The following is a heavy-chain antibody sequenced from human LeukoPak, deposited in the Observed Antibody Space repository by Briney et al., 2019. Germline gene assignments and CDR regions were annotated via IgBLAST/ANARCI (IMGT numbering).Heavy chain of an antibody. CDR1: GFTVSSNY. CDR3: AKDIENVPATALDY. Sequence: GGSLRLSCAASGFTVSSNYMSWVRQAPGKGLEWVSGISWNSGSIGYADSVKGRFTISRDNAKNSLYLQMNSLRAEDTALYYCAKDIENVPATALDYWGQGTLVTVSS. D-gene: IGHD2-2*01. J-gene: IGHJ4*02. CDR2: ISWNSGSI. V-gene: IGHV3-9*01.